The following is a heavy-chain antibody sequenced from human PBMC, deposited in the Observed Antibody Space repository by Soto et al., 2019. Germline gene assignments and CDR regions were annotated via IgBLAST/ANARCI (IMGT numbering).Heavy chain of an antibody. Sequence: ASVKVSCKASGYTFTGHYIHWVRQAPEQGPEWMGEIGPESGATRYAQKFQGRVTMTRDTSITTVYMELKNLSPDDTAVYYCGRGRSGQIVVFFWGQGTPVTISS. CDR3: GRGRSGQIVVFF. J-gene: IGHJ4*02. CDR1: GYTFTGHY. V-gene: IGHV1-2*02. CDR2: IGPESGAT. D-gene: IGHD1-26*01.